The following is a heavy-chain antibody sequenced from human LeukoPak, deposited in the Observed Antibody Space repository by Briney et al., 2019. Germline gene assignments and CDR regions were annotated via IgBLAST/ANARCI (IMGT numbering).Heavy chain of an antibody. CDR1: GFTFSSYW. CDR2: IKKDGSGK. D-gene: IGHD6-19*01. V-gene: IGHV3-7*03. Sequence: GGSLRLSCAASGFTFSSYWMSWVRRAPGKGLEWVANIKKDGSGKYYVDSVKGRFTISRDNVNNSLYLQMNSLRAEDTAVYYCARGGGWYPDYWGQGTLVTVSS. J-gene: IGHJ4*02. CDR3: ARGGGWYPDY.